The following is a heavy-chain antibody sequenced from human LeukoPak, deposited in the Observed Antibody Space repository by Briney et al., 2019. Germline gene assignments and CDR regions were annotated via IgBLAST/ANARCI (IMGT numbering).Heavy chain of an antibody. D-gene: IGHD3-3*01. J-gene: IGHJ4*02. Sequence: GGSLRLSCAASGFTFSSYWMSWVRQAPGKGLEWVANIKQDGSEKYYVDSVKGRFTISRDNAKNSLYLQMNSLRAEDTAVYYCAKIWSGYLIRNYYFDYWGQGTLVTVSS. CDR3: AKIWSGYLIRNYYFDY. CDR1: GFTFSSYW. CDR2: IKQDGSEK. V-gene: IGHV3-7*03.